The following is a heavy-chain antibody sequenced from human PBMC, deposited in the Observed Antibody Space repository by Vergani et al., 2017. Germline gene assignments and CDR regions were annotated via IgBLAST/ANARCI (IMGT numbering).Heavy chain of an antibody. D-gene: IGHD6-13*01. J-gene: IGHJ4*02. Sequence: QVQLQQWGAGLLKPSETLSLTCTVSGGSISSGGYYWSWIRQHPGKGLEWIGYIYYSGSTYYNPSLKSRVTISVETSKKQFALKLSSVTAADTDVYYFARAGVIAAAGTDYFEYGGQGTLVTVS. CDR3: ARAGVIAAAGTDYFEY. CDR2: IYYSGST. V-gene: IGHV4-31*03. CDR1: GGSISSGGYY.